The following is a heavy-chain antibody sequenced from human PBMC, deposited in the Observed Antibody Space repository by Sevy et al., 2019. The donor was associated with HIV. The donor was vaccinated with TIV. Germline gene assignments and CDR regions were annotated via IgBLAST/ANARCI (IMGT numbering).Heavy chain of an antibody. J-gene: IGHJ4*02. V-gene: IGHV3-23*01. CDR2: ISSTGNT. CDR3: ASGWLYWPTDY. D-gene: IGHD6-19*01. Sequence: GGSLRLSCAASGFTFSNYALTWVRQAPGKGLEWVSTISSTGNTHYTDSVEGRFSNSRDNSKSTVFLQMNSLRSEDTAIYYCASGWLYWPTDYWGQGTLVTVSS. CDR1: GFTFSNYA.